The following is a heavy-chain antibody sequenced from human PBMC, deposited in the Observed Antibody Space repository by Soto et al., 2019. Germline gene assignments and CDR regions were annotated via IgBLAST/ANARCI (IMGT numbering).Heavy chain of an antibody. CDR3: AKARWTAFYYYYGMDV. V-gene: IGHV3-23*01. D-gene: IGHD1-1*01. J-gene: IGHJ6*02. Sequence: WGSLRXSXAAXGXTFSSXXMXXFXXXXXXGLEWVSAISGSGGSTYYADSVKGRFTISRDNSKNTLYLQMNSLRAEDTAVYYCAKARWTAFYYYYGMDVWGQGTTVTVSS. CDR2: ISGSGGST. CDR1: GXTFSSXX.